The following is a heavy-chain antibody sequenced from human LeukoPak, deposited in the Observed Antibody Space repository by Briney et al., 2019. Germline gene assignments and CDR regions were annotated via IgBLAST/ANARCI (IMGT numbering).Heavy chain of an antibody. J-gene: IGHJ4*02. CDR2: TYYRSKWYN. V-gene: IGHV6-1*01. D-gene: IGHD6-19*01. Sequence: SQTLSLTFAISGDSVSINSAAWNWIRQSPSRGLEWLGRTYYRSKWYNDYAVSVKSRITINPDTSKNQFSLQLNSVTPEDTAVYYCARSLGRPSSGWYRWGQGTLVTVSS. CDR1: GDSVSINSAA. CDR3: ARSLGRPSSGWYR.